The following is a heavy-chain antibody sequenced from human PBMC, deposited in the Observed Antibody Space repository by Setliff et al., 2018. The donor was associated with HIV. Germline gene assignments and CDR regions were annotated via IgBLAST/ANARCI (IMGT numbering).Heavy chain of an antibody. V-gene: IGHV4-31*03. CDR3: ARITIFVPGNPYFYGMDV. J-gene: IGHJ6*02. Sequence: SETLSLTCSVSGDSVTSGGFFWSWIRQRPEKGLEWIGHMFYSGTTYYSPSLKSRVRISRDSSENQFSLKLTSVTAADTAVYYCARITIFVPGNPYFYGMDVWGQGTTVTVSS. CDR1: GDSVTSGGFF. D-gene: IGHD3-3*01. CDR2: MFYSGTT.